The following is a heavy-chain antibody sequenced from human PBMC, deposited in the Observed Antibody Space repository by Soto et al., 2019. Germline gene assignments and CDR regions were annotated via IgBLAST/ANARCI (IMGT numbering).Heavy chain of an antibody. CDR3: ARDESAGSSIRY. CDR2: IDESGNYI. CDR1: GSTFSNYG. Sequence: EVQVVESGGGLVKPGGSPRLSCTASGSTFSNYGMNWVRQAPGKGLEWVSSIDESGNYIYYADSVQGRFIISRDNVKNSLYLQMNSLRAEDTAVYFCARDESAGSSIRYWGQGTLVTVSS. V-gene: IGHV3-21*01. D-gene: IGHD2-2*01. J-gene: IGHJ4*02.